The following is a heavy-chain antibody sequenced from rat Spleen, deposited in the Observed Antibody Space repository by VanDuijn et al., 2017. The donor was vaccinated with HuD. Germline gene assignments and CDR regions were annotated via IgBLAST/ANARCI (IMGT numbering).Heavy chain of an antibody. V-gene: IGHV5-19*01. CDR2: ISPSGGST. Sequence: EVQLVESGGGLVQPGRSLKLSCAASGFTFSNYGMHWIRQAPTKGLEWVASISPSGGSTYYRDSVNGRFTISRDNAKSTLYLQMERLRSEDTATYYWATRDGTNYYPFDYWGQGVMVTVSS. J-gene: IGHJ2*01. CDR3: ATRDGTNYYPFDY. CDR1: GFTFSNYG. D-gene: IGHD1-12*02.